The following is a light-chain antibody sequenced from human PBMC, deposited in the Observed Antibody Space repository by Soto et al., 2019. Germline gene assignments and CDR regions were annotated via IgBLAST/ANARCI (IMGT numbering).Light chain of an antibody. CDR2: GAS. Sequence: DIQITQSPSSLSASVGDRVTITCRASQGITYYLAWFQQKPGKAPKSLIYGASSLQSGVPSRFNGRGFGTDFSLTISSLQPQDIATYYCHQYDSYPRTFGPGTKVEIK. CDR1: QGITYY. CDR3: HQYDSYPRT. V-gene: IGKV1-16*01. J-gene: IGKJ3*01.